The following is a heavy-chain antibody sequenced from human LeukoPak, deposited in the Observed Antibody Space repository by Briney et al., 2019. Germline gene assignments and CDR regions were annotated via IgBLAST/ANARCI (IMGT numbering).Heavy chain of an antibody. CDR3: ARTFRFPHYFDY. J-gene: IGHJ4*02. D-gene: IGHD2-21*01. V-gene: IGHV3-66*02. CDR2: IYSGGST. Sequence: PGGSLRLSCAASGFTVSSNYMSWVRQAPGKGLEWVSVIYSGGSTYYADSVKGRFTISGDNSKNTLYLQMNSLRAEDTAVYYCARTFRFPHYFDYWGQGTLVTVSS. CDR1: GFTVSSNY.